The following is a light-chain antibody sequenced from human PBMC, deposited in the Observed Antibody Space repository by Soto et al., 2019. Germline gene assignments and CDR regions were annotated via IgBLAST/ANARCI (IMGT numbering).Light chain of an antibody. CDR1: SGHSRYA. V-gene: IGLV4-69*01. J-gene: IGLJ2*01. CDR3: QTWGTGTVV. CDR2: LNSDGSH. Sequence: QLVLTQSPSASASLGASVKLTCTLSSGHSRYAIAWHQQQPEKGPRYLMKLNSDGSHSKGDGIPDRFSGSSAGAERYLTISSLHSEDEADYYCQTWGTGTVVFGGGTKLTVL.